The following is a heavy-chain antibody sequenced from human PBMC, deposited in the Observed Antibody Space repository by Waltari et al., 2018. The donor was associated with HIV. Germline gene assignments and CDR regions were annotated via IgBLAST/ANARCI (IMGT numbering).Heavy chain of an antibody. Sequence: DVQLVEFGGGLAQPGGSLRLSCAASGFNFGNHDLHWVRQRPGRGREWVLSIGSAGDTYLSGLVQGRFSMSRDNAKNTFVLQLNSLRVGDTACYYCTRGPGLVRGVAGMDVWGQGTTVTVS. J-gene: IGHJ6*02. CDR3: TRGPGLVRGVAGMDV. D-gene: IGHD3-10*01. V-gene: IGHV3-13*04. CDR1: GFNFGNHD. CDR2: IGSAGDT.